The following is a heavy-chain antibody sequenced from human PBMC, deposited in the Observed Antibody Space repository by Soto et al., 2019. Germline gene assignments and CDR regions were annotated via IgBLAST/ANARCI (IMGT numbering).Heavy chain of an antibody. V-gene: IGHV3-23*01. CDR1: GFTFSSYA. CDR3: AKDRTFDSSGYYSY. CDR2: ISGSGGST. D-gene: IGHD3-22*01. Sequence: EVQLLESGGGLVQPGGSLRLSCAASGFTFSSYAMTWVRQAPGKGLEWVSAISGSGGSTYYAAPVKGRFTISRDNSKNTLYLQMNSLRAEDTAVYYCAKDRTFDSSGYYSYWGQGTLVTVSS. J-gene: IGHJ4*02.